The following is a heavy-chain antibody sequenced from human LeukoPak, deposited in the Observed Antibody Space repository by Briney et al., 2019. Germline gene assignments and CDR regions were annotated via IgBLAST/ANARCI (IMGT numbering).Heavy chain of an antibody. CDR2: IYYSGTT. V-gene: IGHV4-59*01. CDR3: ARSHRELLGDDAFDI. CDR1: GGSISSYY. Sequence: PSETLSLTCSVSGGSISSYYWNRIRQPPGKGLEWIGYIYYSGTTKYNPSLKSRVTISADTSKNQFSLKLNSVTAADTAVYYCARSHRELLGDDAFDIWGQGTMVTVSS. J-gene: IGHJ3*02. D-gene: IGHD1-7*01.